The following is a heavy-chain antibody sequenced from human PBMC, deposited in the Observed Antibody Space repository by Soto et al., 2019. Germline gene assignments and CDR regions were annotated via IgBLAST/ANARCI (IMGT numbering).Heavy chain of an antibody. CDR2: IYSGGST. V-gene: IGHV3-53*02. D-gene: IGHD6-19*01. CDR1: GFTVSSNY. J-gene: IGHJ4*02. Sequence: EVQLVETGGGLIQPGGSLRLSCAASGFTVSSNYMSWVRQAPGKGLEWVSVIYSGGSTYYADSVKGRFTISRDNSKNTLYLKMHSLRAEDTAVYYCARLSVAGTNYFDYWGQGTLVTVSS. CDR3: ARLSVAGTNYFDY.